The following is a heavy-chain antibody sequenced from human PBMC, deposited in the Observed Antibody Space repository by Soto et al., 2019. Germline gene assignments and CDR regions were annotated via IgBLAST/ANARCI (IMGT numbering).Heavy chain of an antibody. CDR3: AKERATATAFDY. CDR1: GFTFSRDG. V-gene: IGHV3-23*01. D-gene: IGHD2-21*02. J-gene: IGHJ4*02. Sequence: QPGGSLRLSCAASGFTFSRDGMSWVRQAPGKGLEWVSLVTDNGRSTYYADSVKGRFTISRDNTKNTLFLQMNSLRAEDTAVYYCAKERATATAFDYWGRGALVTVSS. CDR2: VTDNGRST.